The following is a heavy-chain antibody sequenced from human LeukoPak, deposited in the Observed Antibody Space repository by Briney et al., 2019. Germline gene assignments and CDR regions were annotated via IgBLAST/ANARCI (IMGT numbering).Heavy chain of an antibody. J-gene: IGHJ4*02. CDR2: INHSGST. Sequence: PSETLSLTCAVYGGSFSGYYWSWIRQPPGKGLEWIGEINHSGSTNYNPSLKSRVTISVDTSKNQFSLKLSSVTAADTAVYYCARVLRLRFDYWGQGTLVTVSS. CDR1: GGSFSGYY. CDR3: ARVLRLRFDY. V-gene: IGHV4-34*01. D-gene: IGHD5-12*01.